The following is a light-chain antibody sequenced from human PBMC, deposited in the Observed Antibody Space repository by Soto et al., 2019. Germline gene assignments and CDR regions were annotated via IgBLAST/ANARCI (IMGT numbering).Light chain of an antibody. V-gene: IGLV1-51*01. J-gene: IGLJ1*01. Sequence: QSVLTQPPSVSAAPGQEVTISCSGSRSNIGNNFVSWYQQFPGTAPKLLIYDNYKRTSGITDRISGSKSGTSATLGITGLQAGDAADYYCGPWDSSRNGYVLAPGTYVTV. CDR1: RSNIGNNF. CDR3: GPWDSSRNGYV. CDR2: DNY.